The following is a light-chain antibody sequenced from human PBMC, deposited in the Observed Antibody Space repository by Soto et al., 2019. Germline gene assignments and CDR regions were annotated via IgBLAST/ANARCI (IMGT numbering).Light chain of an antibody. CDR3: QQYGSSPWT. J-gene: IGKJ1*01. CDR1: QSVSSSY. Sequence: EIVLTQSPGTLSLSPGERATLSCRASQSVSSSYLAWYQQKPGQASRLLIYGASSRATGIPDRFSGSGSGTDFTLTISRLEPEDFAVYYCQQYGSSPWTFGQGTKVVIK. CDR2: GAS. V-gene: IGKV3-20*01.